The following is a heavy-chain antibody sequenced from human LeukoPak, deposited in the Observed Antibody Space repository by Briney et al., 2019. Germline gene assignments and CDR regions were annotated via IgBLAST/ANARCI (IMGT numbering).Heavy chain of an antibody. V-gene: IGHV3-30*18. Sequence: GGSLRLSCAASGFTFSSYGMHWVRQAPGKGLEWVAVISYDGSNKYYADSVKGRFTISRDNSKNTLYLQMNSLRAEDTAVYYCAKESRVEQPEYYFDYWGQGTLVTVSS. D-gene: IGHD4-23*01. CDR3: AKESRVEQPEYYFDY. CDR1: GFTFSSYG. CDR2: ISYDGSNK. J-gene: IGHJ4*02.